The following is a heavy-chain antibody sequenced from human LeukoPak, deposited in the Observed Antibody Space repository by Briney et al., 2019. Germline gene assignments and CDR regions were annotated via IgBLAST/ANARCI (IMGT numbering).Heavy chain of an antibody. CDR1: GFTFSTYW. D-gene: IGHD2-2*02. V-gene: IGHV3-7*01. J-gene: IGHJ4*02. CDR2: MKRDGSEV. CDR3: ARYTEYYFDY. Sequence: GGSLRLSCAASGFTFSTYWMTWVRQPPGKGLEWVANMKRDGSEVYYANSVKGHFTISRDNAKNSLYLQMNSLRAEDTAVYYCARYTEYYFDYWGQGTLVTVSS.